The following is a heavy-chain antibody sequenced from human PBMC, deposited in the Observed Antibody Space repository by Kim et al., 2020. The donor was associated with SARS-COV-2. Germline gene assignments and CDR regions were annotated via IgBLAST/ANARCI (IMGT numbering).Heavy chain of an antibody. CDR3: PTDPNSYSYGMDV. V-gene: IGHV3-15*01. J-gene: IGHJ6*02. Sequence: YPEPVKGTFTNSRDDSKNTLYLQMNSLKNADTAVYYCPTDPNSYSYGMDVWGQGTTVTVSS.